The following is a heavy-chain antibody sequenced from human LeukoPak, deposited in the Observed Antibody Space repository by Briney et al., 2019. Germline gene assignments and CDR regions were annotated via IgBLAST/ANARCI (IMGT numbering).Heavy chain of an antibody. V-gene: IGHV3-48*01. J-gene: IGHJ4*02. CDR2: INRGSTTI. CDR3: ARDYSTVTTFFDY. CDR1: GFTFSSYN. D-gene: IGHD4-17*01. Sequence: GGSLRLSCAASGFTFSSYNMNWVRQAPGKGLEWVSYINRGSTTIYYADSVKGRFTISRDNAKNSLYLQMNSLRAEDTAVYYCARDYSTVTTFFDYWGQGTLVTVSS.